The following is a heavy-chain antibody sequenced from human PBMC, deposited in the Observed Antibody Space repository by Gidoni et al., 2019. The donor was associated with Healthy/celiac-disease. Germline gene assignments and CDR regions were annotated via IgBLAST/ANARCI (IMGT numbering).Heavy chain of an antibody. CDR2: IKSKTDGGTT. V-gene: IGHV3-15*01. D-gene: IGHD2-2*02. CDR3: TTVYGYCSSTSCYTEDY. Sequence: MSWVRQAPGKGLEWVGRIKSKTDGGTTDYAAPVKGRFTISRDDSKNTLYLQMNSLKTEATAVYYCTTVYGYCSSTSCYTEDYWGQGTLVTVSS. J-gene: IGHJ4*02.